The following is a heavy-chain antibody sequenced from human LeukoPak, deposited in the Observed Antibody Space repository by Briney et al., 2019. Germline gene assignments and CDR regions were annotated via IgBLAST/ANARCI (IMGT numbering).Heavy chain of an antibody. D-gene: IGHD3-3*01. CDR2: ISYDGSNK. Sequence: GGSLRLSCAASGFTFSSYGMHWVRQAPGKGLEWVAVISYDGSNKYYADSVKGRFTISRDNSKNTLYLQMNSLRAEDTAVYYCAKDGEDYDFWNGYYGGSYWGQGTLVTVSS. CDR3: AKDGEDYDFWNGYYGGSY. J-gene: IGHJ4*02. V-gene: IGHV3-30*18. CDR1: GFTFSSYG.